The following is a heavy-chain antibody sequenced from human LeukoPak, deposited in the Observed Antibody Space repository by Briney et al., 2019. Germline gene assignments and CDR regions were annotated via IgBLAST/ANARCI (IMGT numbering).Heavy chain of an antibody. J-gene: IGHJ6*02. D-gene: IGHD2-15*01. CDR2: INHSGST. CDR1: GGSFSGYY. Sequence: PSETLSLTCAVYGGSFSGYYWSWIRQPPGKGLEWIGEINHSGSTNYNPSLKSRVTISVDTSKNQFSLKLSSVTAADTAVYYCARALRVVAATPSYYYYGMDVWGQGTTVTVSS. CDR3: ARALRVVAATPSYYYYGMDV. V-gene: IGHV4-34*01.